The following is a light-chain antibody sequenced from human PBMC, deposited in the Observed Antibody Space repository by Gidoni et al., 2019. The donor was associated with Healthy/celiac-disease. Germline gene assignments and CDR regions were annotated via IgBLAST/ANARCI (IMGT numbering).Light chain of an antibody. CDR2: DVS. CDR1: SSDVGGYNY. V-gene: IGLV2-11*01. J-gene: IGLJ2*01. CDR3: CSYAGSYTLV. Sequence: QSALTQPRSVSGSPGHSVTISCTGTSSDVGGYNYVSLYQQHPGKAPKLMIYDVSKRPSGVPDRFSGSKSGNTASLTISGLQAEDEADYYCCSYAGSYTLVFGGGTKLTVL.